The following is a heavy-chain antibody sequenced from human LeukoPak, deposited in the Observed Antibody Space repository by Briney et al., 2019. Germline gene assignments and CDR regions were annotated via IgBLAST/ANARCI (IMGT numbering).Heavy chain of an antibody. CDR1: GGSISSYY. CDR3: ARGGDSSGYYLNWFDP. J-gene: IGHJ5*02. Sequence: PSEILSLTCTVTGGSISSYYWSWLRQSPGKRLEWIGYIYYSGSTNYNPSLKSRVTISVDTSKNQFFLKLSSVTAADTALYYCARGGDSSGYYLNWFDPWGQGTLVTVSS. V-gene: IGHV4-59*01. CDR2: IYYSGST. D-gene: IGHD3-22*01.